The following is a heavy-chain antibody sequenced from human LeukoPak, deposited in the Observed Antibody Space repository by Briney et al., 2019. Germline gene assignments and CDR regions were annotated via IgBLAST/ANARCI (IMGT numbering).Heavy chain of an antibody. V-gene: IGHV3-11*04. CDR2: ISGSGTTT. CDR1: GFTFSDDY. J-gene: IGHJ5*02. CDR3: ARGALSGISGWFDP. Sequence: GGSLRLSCAASGFTFSDDYISWIRQAPGKGLEWVSYISGSGTTTHYADSVKGRFTISRDNAKNSLYLQMNSLRVEDTAVYYCARGALSGISGWFDPWGQGTLVTVSS. D-gene: IGHD3-10*01.